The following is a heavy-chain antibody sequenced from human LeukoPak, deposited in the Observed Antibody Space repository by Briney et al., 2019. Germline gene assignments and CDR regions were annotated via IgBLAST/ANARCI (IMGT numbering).Heavy chain of an antibody. CDR3: TTLGAFDY. V-gene: IGHV3-15*01. CDR2: IKRKTDGGTT. Sequence: GGSLRLSCAASGFTFSGYAMSWVRQAPGKGLEWVGRIKRKTDGGTTDYAAPVKGRFSISRDDSKNTLYLQMNSLKTEDTAVYYCTTLGAFDYWGQGTLVTVSS. J-gene: IGHJ4*02. D-gene: IGHD3-16*01. CDR1: GFTFSGYA.